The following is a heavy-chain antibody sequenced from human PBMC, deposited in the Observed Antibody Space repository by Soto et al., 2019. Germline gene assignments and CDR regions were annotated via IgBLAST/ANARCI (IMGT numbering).Heavy chain of an antibody. CDR1: GFTFDDYA. CDR3: VKGYCGRSICYGEHFFDH. D-gene: IGHD2-2*01. V-gene: IGHV3-9*01. CDR2: LSWNSATV. J-gene: IGHJ4*02. Sequence: GGSLRLSCAASGFTFDDYAMHWVRQVPGRGLEWVSGLSWNSATVVYADSVKGRFTISRDNAYNSLHLQMNSLRVEDTALYYCVKGYCGRSICYGEHFFDHWGQGALVTVSS.